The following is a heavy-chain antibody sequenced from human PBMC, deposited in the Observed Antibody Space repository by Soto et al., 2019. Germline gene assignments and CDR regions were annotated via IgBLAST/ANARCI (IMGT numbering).Heavy chain of an antibody. D-gene: IGHD1-26*01. V-gene: IGHV3-21*01. CDR1: RFNFRLHT. J-gene: IGHJ5*02. CDR2: ITSISSYI. CDR3: ARDPSDSDTWDPFT. Sequence: GGSLRLSCAASRFNFRLHTMNWVRQPPAKGLEWVPAITSISSYIYFADAMKGRFTISRDNAKNSLYLQMNNLRAEDTAVYYCARDPSDSDTWDPFTWGQGTLVTSPQ.